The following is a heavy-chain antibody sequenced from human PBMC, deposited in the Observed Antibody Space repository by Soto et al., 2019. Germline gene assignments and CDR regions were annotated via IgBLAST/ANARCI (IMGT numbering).Heavy chain of an antibody. CDR1: GGSFSGYY. D-gene: IGHD2-2*01. Sequence: PSETLSLTCAVSGGSFSGYYWSWIRQPPGKGLEWIGEINHSGSTNYNPSLKSRVTISVDTSKNQFSLKLSSVTAADTAVYYCARGVYIVVVPAAPRTHPSGPAPLGTVSS. J-gene: IGHJ5*02. V-gene: IGHV4-34*01. CDR3: ARGVYIVVVPAAPRTHP. CDR2: INHSGST.